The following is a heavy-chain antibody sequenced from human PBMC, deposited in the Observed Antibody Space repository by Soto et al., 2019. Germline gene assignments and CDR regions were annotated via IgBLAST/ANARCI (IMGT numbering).Heavy chain of an antibody. CDR2: IWYDGSNK. V-gene: IGHV3-33*01. Sequence: QVQLVESGGGVVQPGRSLRLSCAASGFTFSSYGMHWVRQAPGKGLEWVSGIWYDGSNKYYADSVKGRFTISRDNSKTTLYLQMNSMRAEDTAVYYCARGGLEMATPEDFPHWGKGTLVTVSS. CDR3: ARGGLEMATPEDFPH. CDR1: GFTFSSYG. D-gene: IGHD5-12*01. J-gene: IGHJ1*01.